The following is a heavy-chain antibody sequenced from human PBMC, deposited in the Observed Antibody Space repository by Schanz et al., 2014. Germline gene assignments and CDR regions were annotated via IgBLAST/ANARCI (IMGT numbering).Heavy chain of an antibody. V-gene: IGHV3-23*04. D-gene: IGHD6-13*01. Sequence: EVQLAESGGGLVQPGGSLRLSCAASTFTFSSDWMSWVRQAPGKGLEWVSAISGSGGSTYYADSVKGRFTISRDNSKNTLYLQMNSLRSEDTAVYYCARDGEAAAGCDYWGQGTLVTVSS. CDR3: ARDGEAAAGCDY. CDR1: TFTFSSDW. J-gene: IGHJ4*02. CDR2: ISGSGGST.